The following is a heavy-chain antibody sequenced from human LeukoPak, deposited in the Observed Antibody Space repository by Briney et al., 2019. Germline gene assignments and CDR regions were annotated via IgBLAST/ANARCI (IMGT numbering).Heavy chain of an antibody. CDR2: IYYSGST. J-gene: IGHJ4*02. V-gene: IGHV4-59*08. D-gene: IGHD3-22*01. CDR3: AITGSGYPPEFDY. Sequence: SETLSHTCTVSGGSIISYYWSWIRQPPGKGLEWIGYIYYSGSTNYNPSLKSRVTISVETSKNQFSLKLSSVTAADTAVYYCAITGSGYPPEFDYWGQGTLVTVSS. CDR1: GGSIISYY.